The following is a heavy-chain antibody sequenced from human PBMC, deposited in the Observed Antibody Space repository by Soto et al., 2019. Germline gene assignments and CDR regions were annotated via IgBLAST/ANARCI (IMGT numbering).Heavy chain of an antibody. CDR3: AKFYGGNSAHTYTVDP. D-gene: IGHD2-21*02. J-gene: IGHJ5*02. V-gene: IGHV3-23*01. CDR1: GFTFSSYA. CDR2: ISTSGGST. Sequence: EVQLLESGGGLVQPGGSLRLSCAASGFTFSSYAMSWVRQAPGKGLEWVSTISTSGGSTHYADSVKGRVTISRDNSKNTLYLQMNSRRAEDTPISYCAKFYGGNSAHTYTVDPWGQGTLVTVSS.